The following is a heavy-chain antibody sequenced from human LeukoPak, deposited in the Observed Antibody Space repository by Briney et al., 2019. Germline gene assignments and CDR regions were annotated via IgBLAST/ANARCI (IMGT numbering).Heavy chain of an antibody. V-gene: IGHV3-48*03. CDR2: ISSSGSTI. D-gene: IGHD3-3*02. J-gene: IGHJ4*02. Sequence: GGSLRLSCAASGFTFSSYEMNWVRQAPGKGLEWVSYISSSGSTIYYADSVKGRFTISRDNAKNSLYLQMNSLRAEDTAVYYCASPIFEIDYWGQGTLVTVSS. CDR1: GFTFSSYE. CDR3: ASPIFEIDY.